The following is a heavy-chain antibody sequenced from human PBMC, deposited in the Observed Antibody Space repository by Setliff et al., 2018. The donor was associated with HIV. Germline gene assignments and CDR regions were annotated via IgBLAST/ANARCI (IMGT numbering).Heavy chain of an antibody. Sequence: SETLSLTCTVSGGSISSSSYYWGWIRQPPGKGLQWIGSIYYSGSTNYNPSLKSRVTISVDTSKNQFSLKLSSVTAADTAVYYCARDGYSSSWYVISGSFDYWGQGILVTVSS. J-gene: IGHJ4*02. CDR1: GGSISSSSYY. CDR3: ARDGYSSSWYVISGSFDY. CDR2: IYYSGST. V-gene: IGHV4-39*07. D-gene: IGHD6-13*01.